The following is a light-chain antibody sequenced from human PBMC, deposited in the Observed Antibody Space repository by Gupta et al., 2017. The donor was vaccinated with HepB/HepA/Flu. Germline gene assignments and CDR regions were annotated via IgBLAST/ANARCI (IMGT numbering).Light chain of an antibody. J-gene: IGLJ1*01. CDR1: TSDIGLYTY. CDR2: DVV. CDR3: SSYAGFNTYV. Sequence: QSDLSQPRSVSGSPGQSVTISCSGTTSDIGLYTYISWFQHRPGELPKLLIYDVVKRPSGVPDRFSGSKSGVTASLTXSXLQSDDXADYYCSSYAGFNTYVFGSGTTVTVL. V-gene: IGLV2-11*01.